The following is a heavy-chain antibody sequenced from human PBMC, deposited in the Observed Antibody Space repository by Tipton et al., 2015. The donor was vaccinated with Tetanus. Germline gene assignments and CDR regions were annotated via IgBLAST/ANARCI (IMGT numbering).Heavy chain of an antibody. CDR3: VTVNFPSYYHYGMDV. V-gene: IGHV4-4*07. J-gene: IGHJ6*02. CDR2: IYTSGST. D-gene: IGHD1-1*01. Sequence: TLSLTCSVSGDSISSFYWSWIRQPAGKGLEWIGRIYTSGSTNHNPSLKSRVTLSVDTSKNQFSLKLNSVTAADTAMYYCVTVNFPSYYHYGMDVWGQGTTVPVSS. CDR1: GDSISSFY.